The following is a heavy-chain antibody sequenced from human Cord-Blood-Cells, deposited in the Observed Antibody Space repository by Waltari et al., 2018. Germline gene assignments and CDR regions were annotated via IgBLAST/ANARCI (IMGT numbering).Heavy chain of an antibody. J-gene: IGHJ4*02. CDR1: GYTFTSYP. CDR2: INAGNGNT. CDR3: ARTPAARVFDY. D-gene: IGHD2-2*01. Sequence: QVQLVQSGAEVKKSGASVKASCQASGYTFTSYPMHLVRQAPGQRLEWMGWINAGNGNTKYSQKFQGRVTITRDTSASTSYMELSSLRSEDTAVYYCARTPAARVFDYWGQGTLCTVSS. V-gene: IGHV1-3*01.